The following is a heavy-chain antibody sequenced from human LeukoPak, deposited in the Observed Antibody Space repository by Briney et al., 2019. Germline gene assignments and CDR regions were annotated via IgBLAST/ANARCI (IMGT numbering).Heavy chain of an antibody. D-gene: IGHD4-17*01. CDR1: GYTFTSYG. CDR2: INTNTGNP. J-gene: IGHJ4*02. Sequence: VASVKVSCKASGYTFTSYGISWVRQAPGQGLEWMGWINTNTGNPTYAQGFTGRFVFSLDTSVSTAYLQISSLKAEDTAVYYCARLTTVTTYPYYFDYWGQGTLVTVSS. CDR3: ARLTTVTTYPYYFDY. V-gene: IGHV7-4-1*02.